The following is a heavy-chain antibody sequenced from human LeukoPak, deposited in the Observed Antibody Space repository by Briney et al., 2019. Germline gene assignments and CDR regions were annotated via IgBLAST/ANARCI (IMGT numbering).Heavy chain of an antibody. Sequence: GASVKVSCKASGYTFTSYDINWVRQATGQGLEWMGWMNPNSGNTGYAQKFQGRVTMTRNTSISTAYMELSSLRSEDTAVYYCAKAEVARPAHPFDPWGQGTLVTVSS. J-gene: IGHJ5*02. D-gene: IGHD5-12*01. CDR3: AKAEVARPAHPFDP. CDR1: GYTFTSYD. V-gene: IGHV1-8*01. CDR2: MNPNSGNT.